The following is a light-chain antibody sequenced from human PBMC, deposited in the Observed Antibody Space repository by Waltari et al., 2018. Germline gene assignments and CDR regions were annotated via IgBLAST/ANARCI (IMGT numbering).Light chain of an antibody. Sequence: DIQMTQSPSSLSASVGDRVTISCLASQGITSYLNWYQQKPGKAPKLLIYYASRLESGLPSRFSGSGSGTEFTLTINSLQPEDFATYYCQQYDSLPFTFGPGTKLDIK. V-gene: IGKV1-17*01. J-gene: IGKJ3*01. CDR3: QQYDSLPFT. CDR1: QGITSY. CDR2: YAS.